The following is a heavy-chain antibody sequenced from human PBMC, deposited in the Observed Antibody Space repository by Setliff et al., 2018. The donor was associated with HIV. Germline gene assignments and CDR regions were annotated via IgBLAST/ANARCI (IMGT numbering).Heavy chain of an antibody. CDR1: GDTHTKLS. CDR3: AAPSSVYIFGVLTPVSFDY. CDR2: FDHEEGKI. D-gene: IGHD3-3*02. J-gene: IGHJ4*02. Sequence: ASVKVSCKVSGDTHTKLSIYWVRQAPGKGLEWMGGFDHEEGKIIYAQKFQGRVSMTEDTSTDTAYMDLSSLRSDDTAVYYCAAPSSVYIFGVLTPVSFDYWGQGTLVTVSS. V-gene: IGHV1-24*01.